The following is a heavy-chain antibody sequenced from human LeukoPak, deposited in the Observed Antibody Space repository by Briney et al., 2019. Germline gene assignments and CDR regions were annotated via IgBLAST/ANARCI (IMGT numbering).Heavy chain of an antibody. V-gene: IGHV3-7*01. CDR1: EFTFSSYW. Sequence: GGSLRLSCAASEFTFSSYWMSWVRQAPGKGLEWVANIKQDGGQIYYLESVKGRFTVSRDNAKNSLYLQINSLRAEDTAVYYCARLGARQMLEYWGQGTLVTVSS. CDR3: ARLGARQMLEY. J-gene: IGHJ4*02. D-gene: IGHD4-17*01. CDR2: IKQDGGQI.